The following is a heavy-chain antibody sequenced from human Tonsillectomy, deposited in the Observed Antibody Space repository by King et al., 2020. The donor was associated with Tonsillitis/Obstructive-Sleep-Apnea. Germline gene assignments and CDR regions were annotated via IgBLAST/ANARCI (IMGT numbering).Heavy chain of an antibody. J-gene: IGHJ6*02. CDR3: AGDCSSTSCSKDGMDV. Sequence: VQLVESGGGLVQPGGSLRLSCAASGFTFSSYWMSWVRQAPGKGLEWVANIKQDGSEKYYVDSVKGRFTISRDNAKNSLYLQMNSLRAEDTAVYYCAGDCSSTSCSKDGMDVWGQGTTVTVSS. V-gene: IGHV3-7*03. D-gene: IGHD2-2*01. CDR2: IKQDGSEK. CDR1: GFTFSSYW.